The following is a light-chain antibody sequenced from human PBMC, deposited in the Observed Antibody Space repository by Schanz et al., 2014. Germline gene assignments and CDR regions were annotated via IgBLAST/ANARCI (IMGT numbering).Light chain of an antibody. Sequence: QSALTQPASVSGSPGQSITISCTGTSSDVGGYNYVSWYQQHPGKAPRLMISDVSDRPSGVSNRFSGSKSGNTASLTISGLQAEDEADYYCSSHASNNPRVVFGGGTKLTVL. J-gene: IGLJ2*01. CDR3: SSHASNNPRVV. CDR1: SSDVGGYNY. V-gene: IGLV2-14*03. CDR2: DVS.